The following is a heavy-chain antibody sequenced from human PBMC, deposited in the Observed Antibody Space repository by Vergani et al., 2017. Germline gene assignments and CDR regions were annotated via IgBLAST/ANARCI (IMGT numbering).Heavy chain of an antibody. D-gene: IGHD3-22*01. J-gene: IGHJ4*02. CDR1: GFTFSSYG. CDR2: IWYDGSNK. V-gene: IGHV3-33*03. CDR3: AKGAYYDSSGYPDY. Sequence: QVQLVESGGGVVQPGRSLRLSCAASGFTFSSYGMHWVRQAPGKGLEWVAVIWYDGSNKYYADSVKGRFTISRDNAKNSLYLQMNSLRAEDTALYYCAKGAYYDSSGYPDYWGQGTLVTVSS.